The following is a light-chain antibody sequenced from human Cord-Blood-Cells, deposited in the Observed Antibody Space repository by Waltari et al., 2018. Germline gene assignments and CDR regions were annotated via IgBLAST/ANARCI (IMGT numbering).Light chain of an antibody. J-gene: IGLJ3*02. CDR3: SSYTSSSTWV. V-gene: IGLV2-14*03. CDR1: SSDVGGSNY. CDR2: DVS. Sequence: QSALTQPASVSGSPGQSITISCTGTSSDVGGSNYVSWYQQHPGKAPKLMIYDVSNRPSGVSKCFSGSKSGNTAYRTISGLQAEDEADYYCSSYTSSSTWVVGVGTKLTVL.